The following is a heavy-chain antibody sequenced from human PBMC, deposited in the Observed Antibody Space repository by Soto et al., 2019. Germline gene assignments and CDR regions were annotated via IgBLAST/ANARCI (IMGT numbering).Heavy chain of an antibody. CDR2: IIPISDTT. Sequence: QVQLVQSGAEVKKPGSSVKVSCKASGGTFSSYAISWVRQAPGQGLEWMGGIIPISDTTNYAQKSQGRVTITADESTSTAYMELSSLRPEDTAVYYCARSQGSSTSLEIYYYYYYGMEVWGQGTTVTVSS. CDR1: GGTFSSYA. J-gene: IGHJ6*02. D-gene: IGHD2-2*01. V-gene: IGHV1-69*01. CDR3: ARSQGSSTSLEIYYYYYYGMEV.